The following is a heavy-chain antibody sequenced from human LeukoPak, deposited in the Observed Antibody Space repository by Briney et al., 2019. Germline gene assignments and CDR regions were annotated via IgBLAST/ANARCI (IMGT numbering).Heavy chain of an antibody. CDR2: IYYSGST. D-gene: IGHD3-3*01. CDR1: GGSISSHY. J-gene: IGHJ4*02. CDR3: ARSRSHTTIFGVVIAYFDY. V-gene: IGHV4-59*11. Sequence: SETLSLTCTVSGGSISSHYWSWIRQPPGKGLEWIGYIYYSGSTNYNSSLKSRVTISVDTSKNQFSLKLSSVTAADTAVYYCARSRSHTTIFGVVIAYFDYWGQGTLVTVSS.